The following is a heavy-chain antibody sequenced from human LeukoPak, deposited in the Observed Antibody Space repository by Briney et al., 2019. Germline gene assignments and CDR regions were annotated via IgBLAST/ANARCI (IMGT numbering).Heavy chain of an antibody. CDR3: ATGARG. CDR1: GFTFSSYA. V-gene: IGHV3-21*01. CDR2: ISGSSSYI. D-gene: IGHD7-27*01. J-gene: IGHJ4*02. Sequence: GGFLRLSCAASGFTFSSYALNWVRQAPGKGLEWVSSISGSSSYIYYADSVKGRFTISRDNAKNSLYLQMNSLRAEDTAVYYCATGARGWGQGTLVTVSS.